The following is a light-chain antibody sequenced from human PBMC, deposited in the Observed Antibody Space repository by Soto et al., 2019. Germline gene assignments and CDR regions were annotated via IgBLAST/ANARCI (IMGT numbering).Light chain of an antibody. CDR1: QSISSW. V-gene: IGKV1-5*01. J-gene: IGKJ1*01. CDR3: QQYNSYWT. CDR2: DAS. Sequence: IQITPSPSTLSASVVARVTITCRASQSISSWLAWYQQKPGKAPKLLIYDASSLESGVPSRFSGSGSGTEFTLTISSLQPDDFATYYCQQYNSYWTFGQGTKVDI.